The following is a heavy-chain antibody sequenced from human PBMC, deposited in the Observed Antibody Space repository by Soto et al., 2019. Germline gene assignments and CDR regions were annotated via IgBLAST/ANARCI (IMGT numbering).Heavy chain of an antibody. V-gene: IGHV4-39*01. Sequence: PSETLSLTCTVSGGSISSSSYYWGWIRQPPGKGLEWIGSIYYSGSTHYNPSLKSRVTISVDTSKNQFSLKLSSVTAADTAVYYCARFVGPTEERPFAYWGQEPLFPVSS. CDR2: IYYSGST. D-gene: IGHD2-15*01. CDR3: ARFVGPTEERPFAY. CDR1: GGSISSSSYY. J-gene: IGHJ4*02.